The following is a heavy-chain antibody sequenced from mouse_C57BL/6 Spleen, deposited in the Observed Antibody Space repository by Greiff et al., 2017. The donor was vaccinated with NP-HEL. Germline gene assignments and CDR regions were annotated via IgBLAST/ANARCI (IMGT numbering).Heavy chain of an antibody. Sequence: VQLQQSGPELVKPGASVKISCKASGYTFTDYYMNWVKQSHGKSLEWIGDINPNNGGTSYNQKFKGKATLTVDKSSSTAYMELRSLTSEDSAVYYCARLGQLFFDYWGQGTTLTVSS. D-gene: IGHD6-1*01. J-gene: IGHJ2*01. CDR1: GYTFTDYY. CDR2: INPNNGGT. V-gene: IGHV1-26*01. CDR3: ARLGQLFFDY.